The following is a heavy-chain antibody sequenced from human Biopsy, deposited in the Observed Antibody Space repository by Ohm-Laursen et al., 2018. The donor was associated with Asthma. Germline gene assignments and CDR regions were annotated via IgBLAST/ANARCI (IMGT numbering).Heavy chain of an antibody. J-gene: IGHJ4*02. CDR2: ITFDGSTQ. V-gene: IGHV3-30-3*01. D-gene: IGHD6-13*01. Sequence: SLRLSCSASGTHFGSYNMHWARQAPGKGLEWVAVITFDGSTQHYGDSVKGRSTISRDNSKNMLFLQMNSLRAEDTAVYYCSRDTLGYYFDIWGQGTQVTVSS. CDR1: GTHFGSYN. CDR3: SRDTLGYYFDI.